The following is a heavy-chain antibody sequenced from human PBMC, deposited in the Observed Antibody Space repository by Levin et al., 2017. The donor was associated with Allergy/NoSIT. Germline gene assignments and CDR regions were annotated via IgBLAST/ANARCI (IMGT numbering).Heavy chain of an antibody. CDR2: ISSSSSYI. CDR3: ARDLSIVVVYYYYGMDV. CDR1: GFTFSSYS. V-gene: IGHV3-21*01. Sequence: ETLSLTCAASGFTFSSYSMNWVRQAPGKGLEWVSSISSSSSYIYYADSVKGRFTISRDNAKNSLYLQMNSLRAEDTAVYYCARDLSIVVVYYYYGMDVWGQGTTVTVSS. D-gene: IGHD2-2*01. J-gene: IGHJ6*02.